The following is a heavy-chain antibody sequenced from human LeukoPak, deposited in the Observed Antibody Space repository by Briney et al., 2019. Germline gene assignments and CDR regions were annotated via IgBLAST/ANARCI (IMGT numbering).Heavy chain of an antibody. Sequence: ASVKISRKASGYTFISYGISWVRQAPGQGLEWMGWISGYNGNTNYAQKLQGRVSMTTDTSTSTAYMELRSLRSDDTAVYYCARRVAPAANWFDPWGQGTLVTVSS. D-gene: IGHD2-2*01. CDR2: ISGYNGNT. J-gene: IGHJ5*02. V-gene: IGHV1-18*01. CDR1: GYTFISYG. CDR3: ARRVAPAANWFDP.